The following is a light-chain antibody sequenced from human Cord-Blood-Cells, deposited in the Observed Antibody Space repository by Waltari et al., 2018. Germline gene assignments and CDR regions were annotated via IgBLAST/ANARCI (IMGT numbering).Light chain of an antibody. CDR2: EGS. CDR1: SSDGGRYNL. Sequence: QSALTQPASASGSPGQSITISCTGTSSDGGRYNLVSWYQQHPGKAPKLMIYEGSKRPSGVSNRFSGSKSGNTASLTISGLQAEDEADYYCCSYAGSSNWVFGGGTKLTVL. J-gene: IGLJ3*02. V-gene: IGLV2-23*01. CDR3: CSYAGSSNWV.